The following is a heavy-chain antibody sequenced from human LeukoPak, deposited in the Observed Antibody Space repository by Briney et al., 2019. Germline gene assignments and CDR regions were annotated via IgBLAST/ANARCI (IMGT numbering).Heavy chain of an antibody. CDR3: ARLKADYYDSSGPHSTDY. J-gene: IGHJ4*02. Sequence: PGGSLRLSCSASGFTFSSYSMHWVRQAPGKGLEWVTVISYDGSHTYYADSVKGRFTISRDNSKNTLYLQMNSLRAEDTAVYYCARLKADYYDSSGPHSTDYWGQGTLVTVSS. CDR2: ISYDGSHT. CDR1: GFTFSSYS. V-gene: IGHV3-30*04. D-gene: IGHD3-22*01.